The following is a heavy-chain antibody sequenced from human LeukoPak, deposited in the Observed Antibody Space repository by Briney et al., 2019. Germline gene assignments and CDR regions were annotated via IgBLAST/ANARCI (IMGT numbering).Heavy chain of an antibody. CDR3: AKVAKYYYGSETYYFFEH. D-gene: IGHD3-10*01. V-gene: IGHV3-21*01. CDR2: ISSSSSYI. CDR1: GFTFSSYS. Sequence: GSLRLSCAASGFTFSSYSMNWVRQAPGKGLEWVSSISSSSSYIYHADSVKGRFTISRDNAKNSLYLQMNSLRVEDTAVYYCAKVAKYYYGSETYYFFEHWGQGTPVTASS. J-gene: IGHJ4*02.